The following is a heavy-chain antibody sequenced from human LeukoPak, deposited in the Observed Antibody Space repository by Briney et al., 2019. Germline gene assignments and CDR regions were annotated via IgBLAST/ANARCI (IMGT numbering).Heavy chain of an antibody. CDR1: GSTFSSYA. CDR2: ISGSGGST. J-gene: IGHJ6*02. D-gene: IGHD3-22*01. CDR3: ARHYDSSGYPMIRMDV. Sequence: GGSLRLSCAASGSTFSSYAMSWVRQAPGKGLEWVSAISGSGGSTYYADSVKGRFTISRDNSKNTLYLQMNSLGAEDTAVYYCARHYDSSGYPMIRMDVWGQGTTVTVSS. V-gene: IGHV3-23*01.